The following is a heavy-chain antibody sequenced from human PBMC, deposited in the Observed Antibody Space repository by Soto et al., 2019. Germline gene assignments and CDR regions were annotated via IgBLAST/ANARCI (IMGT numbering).Heavy chain of an antibody. CDR3: ARTYSSSYSRYPVYYGMDV. D-gene: IGHD3-22*01. J-gene: IGHJ6*02. V-gene: IGHV4-59*01. Sequence: SETLSLTCTVSGDSISSYFWSWIRQPPGKGLEWIGCVYHSGSTNYSPSLKRRVSISVDASKNQFSLRLTSVTAADTAVYYCARTYSSSYSRYPVYYGMDVWGQGTTVTVSS. CDR2: VYHSGST. CDR1: GDSISSYF.